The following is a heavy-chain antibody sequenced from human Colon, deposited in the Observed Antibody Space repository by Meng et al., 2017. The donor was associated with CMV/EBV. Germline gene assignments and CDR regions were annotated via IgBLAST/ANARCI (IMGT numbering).Heavy chain of an antibody. D-gene: IGHD3-16*01. Sequence: GGSLRLSCTASGFTFSDYWMTWVRQAPGKGLEWVVNIKRDGSESHFVDSVKGRFSVSRDNAKNSVYLQMNNLRADDTAVYFCTRLGGSKPFDYWGQGALVTVSS. CDR1: GFTFSDYW. J-gene: IGHJ4*02. V-gene: IGHV3-7*01. CDR3: TRLGGSKPFDY. CDR2: IKRDGSES.